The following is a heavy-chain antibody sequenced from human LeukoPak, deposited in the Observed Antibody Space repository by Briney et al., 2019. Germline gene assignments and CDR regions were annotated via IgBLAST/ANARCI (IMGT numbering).Heavy chain of an antibody. CDR1: GFTFSSYA. CDR3: EKDYGYSSSWYLFDY. Sequence: GGSLRLSCAASGFTFSSYAMSWVRQAPGKGLEWVSAISGSVGSTYYADSVKGRFTISRDNSKNTLYLQMNSVRTEDTGVYYCEKDYGYSSSWYLFDYWGQRTLVTVSS. J-gene: IGHJ4*02. D-gene: IGHD6-13*01. V-gene: IGHV3-23*01. CDR2: ISGSVGST.